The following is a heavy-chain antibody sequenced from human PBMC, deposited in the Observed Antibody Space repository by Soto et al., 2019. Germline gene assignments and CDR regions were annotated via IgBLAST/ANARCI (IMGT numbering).Heavy chain of an antibody. D-gene: IGHD3-10*01. CDR2: IYYSGST. J-gene: IGHJ4*02. CDR3: ARFDMVRGALDY. Sequence: PSETLSLTCTVSGGPISSYYWSWIRQPPGKGLEWIGYIYYSGSTNYNPSLKSRVTISVDTSKNQFSLKLSSVTAADTAVYYCARFDMVRGALDYWGQGTLVTVSS. CDR1: GGPISSYY. V-gene: IGHV4-59*01.